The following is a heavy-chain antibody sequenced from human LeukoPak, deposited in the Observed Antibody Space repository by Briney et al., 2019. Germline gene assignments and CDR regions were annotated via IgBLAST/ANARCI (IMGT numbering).Heavy chain of an antibody. V-gene: IGHV3-23*01. Sequence: GGSLRLSCAASGFTFSSYAMSWVRQAPGKGLEWVSAISGSGGSTYYADSVKGRFTISRDNSKTTLYLQMNTLRAEDTAVYYCAKAPRRYNWNYDYWGQGTLVTVSS. D-gene: IGHD1-20*01. J-gene: IGHJ4*02. CDR1: GFTFSSYA. CDR3: AKAPRRYNWNYDY. CDR2: ISGSGGST.